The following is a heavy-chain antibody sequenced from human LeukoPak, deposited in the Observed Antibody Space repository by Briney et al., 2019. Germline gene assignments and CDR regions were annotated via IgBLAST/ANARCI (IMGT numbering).Heavy chain of an antibody. V-gene: IGHV3-23*01. Sequence: GGSLRLSCAASGFTFSTYSMSWVRQAPGKGLEWVAIISSTGTITYYADSVKGRFTISRDNTKNTLYLQMNSLRAEDTAVYYCAKDPCRYCSSTTLNYWGQGTLVTVSS. J-gene: IGHJ4*02. CDR2: ISSTGTIT. CDR1: GFTFSTYS. D-gene: IGHD2-2*01. CDR3: AKDPCRYCSSTTLNY.